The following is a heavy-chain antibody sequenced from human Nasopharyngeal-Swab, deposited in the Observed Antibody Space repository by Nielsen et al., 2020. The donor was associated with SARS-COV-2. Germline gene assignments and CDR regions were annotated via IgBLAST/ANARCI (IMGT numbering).Heavy chain of an antibody. CDR1: GFTFTTYS. CDR2: STSSGSYI. D-gene: IGHD2-8*01. J-gene: IGHJ6*03. CDR3: AKVARGVYNYMDV. Sequence: GESLKISCAASGFTFTTYSMNWIRQTSGKGLEWVSYSTSSGSYIWYADSVKGRFTISRDNSKNTLYLQMSSLRAEDTAVYYCAKVARGVYNYMDVWGKGTTVTVSS. V-gene: IGHV3-21*05.